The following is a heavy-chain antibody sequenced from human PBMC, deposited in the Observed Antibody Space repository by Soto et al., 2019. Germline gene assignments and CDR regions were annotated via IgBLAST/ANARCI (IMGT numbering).Heavy chain of an antibody. D-gene: IGHD5-12*01. Sequence: EVQLLESGGGLVQPGGSLRLSCAASGFTFSSYAMSWVRQAPGKGLEWVSAISGSGGSTYYADSVKGRFTISRDNSKNTLYLQMNSLRAEGTAVYYCASRTYSGYDWAFDYWGQGTLVTVSS. V-gene: IGHV3-23*01. CDR1: GFTFSSYA. J-gene: IGHJ4*02. CDR2: ISGSGGST. CDR3: ASRTYSGYDWAFDY.